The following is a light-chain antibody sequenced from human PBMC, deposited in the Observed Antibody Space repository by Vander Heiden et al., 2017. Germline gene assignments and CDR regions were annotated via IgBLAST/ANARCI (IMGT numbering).Light chain of an antibody. CDR1: QGIRND. J-gene: IGKJ5*01. CDR2: AAS. CDR3: LQHNTYPIT. V-gene: IGKV1-17*01. Sequence: IQITQSPSSLSSSSGARVTSTCRESQGIRNDSGWYQQKPGKAPKRLIYAASTVQSGVPSRCSGRASGTESTITISSLQPEDSATYYWLQHNTYPITFGQGTRLEIK.